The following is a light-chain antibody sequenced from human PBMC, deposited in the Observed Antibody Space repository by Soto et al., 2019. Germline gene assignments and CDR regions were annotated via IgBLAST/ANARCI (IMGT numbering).Light chain of an antibody. V-gene: IGLV1-44*01. CDR3: AAWIDNLNGPSYV. CDR2: SDD. Sequence: QSVLTQPPSASGTPGQKVTISCSGSSSNIGSNAVNWYQQVPGTAPKLLIYSDDQRPSGVPDRFSGSKSGTSASLAISGLQSEDEDDYICAAWIDNLNGPSYVFGTGTKVTAL. CDR1: SSNIGSNA. J-gene: IGLJ1*01.